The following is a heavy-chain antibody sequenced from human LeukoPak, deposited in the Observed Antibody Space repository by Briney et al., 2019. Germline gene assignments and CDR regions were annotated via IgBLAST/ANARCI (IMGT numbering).Heavy chain of an antibody. CDR1: GFTFSSYW. D-gene: IGHD3-10*01. V-gene: IGHV3-7*01. J-gene: IGHJ6*03. CDR3: ARTGSSYYYYMDV. Sequence: GGSLRLSCAASGFTFSSYWMSWVRQAPRKGLEWVANIKHDGSEKYYVDSVKGRFTISRDNAKNSLYLQMNSLRAEDTAVYYCARTGSSYYYYMDVWGKGTTVTVSS. CDR2: IKHDGSEK.